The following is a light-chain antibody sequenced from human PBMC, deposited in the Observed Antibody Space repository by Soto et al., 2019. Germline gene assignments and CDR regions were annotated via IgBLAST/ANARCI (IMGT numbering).Light chain of an antibody. CDR3: AVWDDSLSGVV. CDR2: NDN. V-gene: IGLV1-47*02. J-gene: IGLJ2*01. Sequence: QAVVAQPPSASGTPGQRVTISCSGSTSNIGSNLASWYQQLPGSAPKLLIYNDNERPSGVPDRFSGSKSGTSASLGISGLRSEDEAHYFSAVWDDSLSGVVFGGGTKLTVL. CDR1: TSNIGSNL.